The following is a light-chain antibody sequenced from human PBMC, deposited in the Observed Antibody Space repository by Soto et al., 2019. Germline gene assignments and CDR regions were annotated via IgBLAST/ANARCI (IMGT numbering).Light chain of an antibody. Sequence: EIVLTQSPGTLSLSLGARATLSCRASQSVSRRYLAWYKQKTGQAPRLLIYQTYLRAAGIPARLSASGSGTDFTLTISEVQPEELALDYGHQRQSWTRTFGQGTKVDIK. CDR2: QTY. CDR1: QSVSRRY. CDR3: HQRQSWTRT. J-gene: IGKJ1*01. V-gene: IGKV3D-20*02.